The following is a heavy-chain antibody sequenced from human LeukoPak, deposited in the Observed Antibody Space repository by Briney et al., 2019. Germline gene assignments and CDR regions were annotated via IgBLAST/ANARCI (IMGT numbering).Heavy chain of an antibody. CDR2: IYHSGST. CDR1: GGSISSGYY. Sequence: PSETLSLTCTVSGGSISSGYYWGWIRQPPGKGLEWIGSIYHSGSTYYNPSLKSRVTISVDTSKNQFSLKLSSVTAADTAVYYCARTMTTVTRNWLDPWGQGTLVTVSS. V-gene: IGHV4-38-2*02. J-gene: IGHJ5*02. CDR3: ARTMTTVTRNWLDP. D-gene: IGHD4-17*01.